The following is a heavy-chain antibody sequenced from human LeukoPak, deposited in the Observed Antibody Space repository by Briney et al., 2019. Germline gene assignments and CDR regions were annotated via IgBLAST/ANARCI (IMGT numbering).Heavy chain of an antibody. CDR3: ARGSSSWSPIDY. CDR1: GYTFTGYY. D-gene: IGHD6-13*01. CDR2: INPNSGGT. J-gene: IGHJ4*02. Sequence: ASVKVSCKASGYTFTGYYMHWVRQAPGQGLEWMGWINPNSGGTNYAQKFQGWVTMTRDTSISTAYMELGRLRSDDTAVYYCARGSSSWSPIDYWGQGTLVTVSS. V-gene: IGHV1-2*04.